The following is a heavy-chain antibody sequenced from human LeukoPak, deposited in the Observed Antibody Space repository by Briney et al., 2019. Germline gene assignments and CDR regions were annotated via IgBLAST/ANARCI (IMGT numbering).Heavy chain of an antibody. J-gene: IGHJ4*02. D-gene: IGHD3-16*01. CDR1: GGSFSGYY. V-gene: IGHV4-34*01. Sequence: SETLSLTCAVYGGSFSGYYWSWIRQPPGKGLEWIGEINHSGSTNYDPSLKSRVTISVDTSKNQFSLKLSSVTAADTAVYYCASSPPGRGGVPNWGQGTLVTVSS. CDR3: ASSPPGRGGVPN. CDR2: INHSGST.